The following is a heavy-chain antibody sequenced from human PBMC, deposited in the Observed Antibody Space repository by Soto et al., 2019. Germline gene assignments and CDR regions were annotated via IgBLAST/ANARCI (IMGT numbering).Heavy chain of an antibody. D-gene: IGHD3-9*01. CDR3: AKDLSTLTGYYAHSSYYNMDV. J-gene: IGHJ6*02. CDR1: GFTFSSYG. V-gene: IGHV3-30*18. CDR2: ILFDGRNE. Sequence: GGSLRLSCAASGFTFSSYGMHWVRQAPGKGLEWVAFILFDGRNEYYADSVKGRFSISRDNSKNTLSLQMNSLRAEDTAVYYCAKDLSTLTGYYAHSSYYNMDVWGQGTTVTVSS.